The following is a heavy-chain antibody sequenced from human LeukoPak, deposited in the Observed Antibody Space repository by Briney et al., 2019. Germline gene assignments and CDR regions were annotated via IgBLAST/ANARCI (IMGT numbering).Heavy chain of an antibody. V-gene: IGHV3-21*01. CDR3: ARAEALKLRDFYY. J-gene: IGHJ4*02. Sequence: GGSLRLSCAASGFTFSNYSMNWVRQAPGKGLEWVSSITSSGSYIYYADSVKGRFTISRDNARNSLYLQMNSLRAEDTAIYYCARAEALKLRDFYYWGQGTLVTVS. CDR1: GFTFSNYS. CDR2: ITSSGSYI.